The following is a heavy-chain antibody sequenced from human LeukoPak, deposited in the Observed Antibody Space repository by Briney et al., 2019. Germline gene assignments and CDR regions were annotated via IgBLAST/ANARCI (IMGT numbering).Heavy chain of an antibody. J-gene: IGHJ4*02. CDR3: AKSLGSYGGSSVDY. CDR1: GFTFDDYA. V-gene: IGHV3-9*01. D-gene: IGHD5-12*01. Sequence: GGSLRLSCAASGFTFDDYAMHWVRQAPGKGLEWVSGISWNSGSIGYADSVKGRFTISRDNAKNSLYLQMNSLRAEDTALYYCAKSLGSYGGSSVDYWGQGTPVTVSS. CDR2: ISWNSGSI.